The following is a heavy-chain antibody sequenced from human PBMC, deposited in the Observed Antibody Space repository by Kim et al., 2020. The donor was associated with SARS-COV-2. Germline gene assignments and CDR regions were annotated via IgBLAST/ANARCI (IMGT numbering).Heavy chain of an antibody. J-gene: IGHJ5*02. V-gene: IGHV4-34*01. D-gene: IGHD3-10*01. CDR3: ARGRSGGPPLGFDP. Sequence: KPSLKSRVTISVDTSTNQFTLKRSSVTAAETAVYYCARGRSGGPPLGFDPWGQGTLVTVSS.